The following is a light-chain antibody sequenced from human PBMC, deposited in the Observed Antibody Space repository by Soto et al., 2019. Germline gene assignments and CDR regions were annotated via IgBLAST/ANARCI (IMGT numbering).Light chain of an antibody. CDR2: GAS. V-gene: IGKV3-20*01. CDR1: QSVSSSY. Sequence: EIVLTQSPVTLSLSPGERATRSCRASQSVSSSYLAWYQQKPGQAPRLLIYGASSRATGIPDRFSGSGSGTDFTLTISRLEPEDFAVYYCQQYGGSPRTFGQGTKVDIK. CDR3: QQYGGSPRT. J-gene: IGKJ1*01.